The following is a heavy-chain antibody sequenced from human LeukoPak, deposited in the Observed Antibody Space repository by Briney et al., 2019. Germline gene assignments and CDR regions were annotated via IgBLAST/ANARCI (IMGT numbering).Heavy chain of an antibody. V-gene: IGHV4-59*12. CDR3: AGAQRGYTHGYLGGGYFDY. J-gene: IGHJ4*02. Sequence: SETLSLTCTVSGSSISGYYWSWVRQPPGKGLEWIGYISNGGSSSYNPSLKSRGTMSVDTSKRQFSLNLTSVTAADTAVYYCAGAQRGYTHGYLGGGYFDYWGQGTLVTVSS. CDR1: GSSISGYY. D-gene: IGHD5-18*01. CDR2: ISNGGSS.